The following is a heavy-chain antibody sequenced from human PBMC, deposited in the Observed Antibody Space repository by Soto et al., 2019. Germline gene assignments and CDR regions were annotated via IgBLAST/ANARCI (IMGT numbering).Heavy chain of an antibody. Sequence: ATGNVPCKTAGYTFAIFAMHLVRQAPRQRLEWMGWISAYNGNTNYAQKLQGRVAMTTDTSTSTAYIELRSLRSDDTAVYYCARALGIVVVVAATPHYYYMDVWGKGTTVTVSS. CDR3: ARALGIVVVVAATPHYYYMDV. J-gene: IGHJ6*03. CDR2: ISAYNGNT. D-gene: IGHD2-15*01. V-gene: IGHV1-18*01. CDR1: GYTFAIFA.